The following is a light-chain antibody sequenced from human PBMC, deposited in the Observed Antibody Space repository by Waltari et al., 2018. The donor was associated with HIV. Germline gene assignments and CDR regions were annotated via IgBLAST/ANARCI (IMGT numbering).Light chain of an antibody. CDR1: SSDVGGYNY. CDR2: EVT. CDR3: SSYPGSFPWV. V-gene: IGLV2-8*01. Sequence: QSALTQPPSASGSPGQSVTISCTGSSSDVGGYNYVSWYQQHPGKAPKLIIYEVTKRPSGVPDRFSGSKSGNTASLTVSGLQAEDEADYYYSSYPGSFPWVFGGGTKLTVL. J-gene: IGLJ3*02.